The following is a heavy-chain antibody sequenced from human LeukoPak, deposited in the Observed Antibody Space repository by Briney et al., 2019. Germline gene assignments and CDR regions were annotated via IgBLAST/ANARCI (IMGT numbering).Heavy chain of an antibody. J-gene: IGHJ4*02. CDR2: IYYSGST. Sequence: SETLSLTCTVSGGSISSSSYYWGWIRQPPGKGLEWIGSIYYSGSTYYNPSLKSRVTISVDTSKNQFSLKLSSVTAADTAVYYCARHRIRYCSDGSCYSYFDYWGQGTLVTVSS. V-gene: IGHV4-39*01. CDR3: ARHRIRYCSDGSCYSYFDY. CDR1: GGSISSSSYY. D-gene: IGHD2-15*01.